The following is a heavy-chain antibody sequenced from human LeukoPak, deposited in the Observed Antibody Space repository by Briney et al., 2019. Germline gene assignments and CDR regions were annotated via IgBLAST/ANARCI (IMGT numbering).Heavy chain of an antibody. J-gene: IGHJ4*02. V-gene: IGHV4-31*03. CDR1: GGSINSVAYY. CDR2: IYYTGNS. CDR3: ARVGTHDRTASSDY. D-gene: IGHD1-7*01. Sequence: SHTLSLTCTVSGGSINSVAYYWSWIRQHPGKGLEWIGYIYYTGNSYYNPSLRSRVSIAVDTPKNQFSLKLNSVTAADTAVYFCARVGTHDRTASSDYWGQGTLITVSS.